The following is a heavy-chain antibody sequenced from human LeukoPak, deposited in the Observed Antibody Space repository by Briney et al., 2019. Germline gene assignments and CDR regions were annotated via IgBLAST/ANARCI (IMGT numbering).Heavy chain of an antibody. CDR3: AGDGDRTSWYYY. CDR2: MYTSGTT. J-gene: IGHJ4*02. Sequence: SSETLSLTCTVSGGSISSYYWSWIRQPAGKGLEWIGHMYTSGTTNYNPSLKSRVTISVDKSKNQFSLKLSSVTAADTAVYYCAGDGDRTSWYYYWGQGTLVTVSS. V-gene: IGHV4-4*07. D-gene: IGHD6-13*01. CDR1: GGSISSYY.